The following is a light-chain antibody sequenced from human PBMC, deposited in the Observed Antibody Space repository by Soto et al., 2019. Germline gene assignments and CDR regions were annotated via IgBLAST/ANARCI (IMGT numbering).Light chain of an antibody. CDR3: CSYASSSTYV. V-gene: IGLV2-14*01. J-gene: IGLJ1*01. Sequence: SVLTQPASLSGAPGQSITISCPGTSSDVGGYNYVSWYQHHPGKAPKLMIYEGSKRPSGVSDRFSGSKSGNTASLTISGLQAEDEADYYCCSYASSSTYVFGTGTKVTVL. CDR2: EGS. CDR1: SSDVGGYNY.